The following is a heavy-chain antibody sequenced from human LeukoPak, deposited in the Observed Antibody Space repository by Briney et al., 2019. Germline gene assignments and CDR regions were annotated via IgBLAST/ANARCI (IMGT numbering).Heavy chain of an antibody. J-gene: IGHJ3*02. CDR3: GRDFGLFGTKRSFDI. V-gene: IGHV3-11*01. D-gene: IGHD1-7*01. Sequence: PGGSLRLSCVVSGISLSNYAMTWVRQAPGKGLEWVSYIGGSGSITFYADSVKGRFTISRDNAKNSVYLQMNSLRAEDTAVYYCGRDFGLFGTKRSFDIWGQGTMVTVSS. CDR2: IGGSGSIT. CDR1: GISLSNYA.